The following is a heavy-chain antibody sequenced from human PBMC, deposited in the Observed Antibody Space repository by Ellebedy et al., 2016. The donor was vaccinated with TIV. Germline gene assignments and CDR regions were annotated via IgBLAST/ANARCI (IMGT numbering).Heavy chain of an antibody. CDR1: GYTFSSNY. V-gene: IGHV1-46*01. CDR2: TDPRGGST. Sequence: AASVKVSCKASGYTFSSNYMHWVRQAPGQGLEWMGITDPRGGSTNYAQKFQGRVTMTRDTSTSTVYMELSSLRSEDTAVYYCARRSSAYALDYWGQGTLVTVSS. J-gene: IGHJ4*02. D-gene: IGHD5-12*01. CDR3: ARRSSAYALDY.